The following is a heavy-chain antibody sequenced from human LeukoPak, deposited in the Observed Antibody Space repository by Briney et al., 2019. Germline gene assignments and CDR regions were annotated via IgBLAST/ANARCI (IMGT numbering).Heavy chain of an antibody. CDR1: GFTFTISA. Sequence: SVKVSCKASGFTFTISAVQWVRQARGQRLEWIGWIVVGSGNTNYVQKFQERVTITRDMSTSTAYMELSSLRSEDTAVYYCAAYSSSWYKPLDYWGQGTLVTVSS. CDR2: IVVGSGNT. D-gene: IGHD6-13*01. V-gene: IGHV1-58*01. J-gene: IGHJ4*02. CDR3: AAYSSSWYKPLDY.